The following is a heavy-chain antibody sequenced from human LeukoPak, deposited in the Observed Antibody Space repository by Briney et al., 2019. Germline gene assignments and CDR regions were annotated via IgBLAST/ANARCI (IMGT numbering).Heavy chain of an antibody. CDR1: GGSISSYY. D-gene: IGHD3-16*01. V-gene: IGHV4-59*08. J-gene: IGHJ3*02. CDR3: ARGGAPWDAFDI. CDR2: IYYSGST. Sequence: PSETLSLTCTVSGGSISSYYWSWIRQPPGKGLEWIGYIYYSGSTNYNPSLKSRVTISVDTSKNQFSLKLSSVTAADTAVYYCARGGAPWDAFDIWGQGTMVTVSS.